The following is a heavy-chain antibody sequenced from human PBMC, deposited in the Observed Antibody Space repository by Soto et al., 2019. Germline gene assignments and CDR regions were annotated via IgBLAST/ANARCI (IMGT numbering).Heavy chain of an antibody. CDR2: ISGSGGST. J-gene: IGHJ6*03. V-gene: IGHV3-23*01. CDR3: AKDSEPYGDYEYYYYYYMDV. D-gene: IGHD4-17*01. Sequence: GGSLRLSCAASGFTFSSYAMSWVRQAPGKGLEWVSAISGSGGSTYYADSVKGRFTISRDNSKNTLYLQMNSLRAEDTAVYYCAKDSEPYGDYEYYYYYYMDVWGKGTTVTVSS. CDR1: GFTFSSYA.